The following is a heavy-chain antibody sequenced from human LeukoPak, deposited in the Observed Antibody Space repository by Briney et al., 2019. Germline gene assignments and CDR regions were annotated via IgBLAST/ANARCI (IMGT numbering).Heavy chain of an antibody. D-gene: IGHD3-3*01. J-gene: IGHJ4*02. CDR3: ATYDSWSGYNIAY. V-gene: IGHV3-7*03. CDR2: INRDGSEK. Sequence: GGSLRLSCAVSGFTLSSRWMMWVRQAPGEGLEWLTNINRDGSEKNYVDSVKGRFTITRDNAENSLYLQMNSLKVEDSAIYYCATYDSWSGYNIAYWGQGTLVTVSS. CDR1: GFTLSSRW.